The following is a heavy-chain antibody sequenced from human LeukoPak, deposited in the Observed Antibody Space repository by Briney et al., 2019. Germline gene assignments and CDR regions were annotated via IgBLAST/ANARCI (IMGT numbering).Heavy chain of an antibody. CDR1: GFTFSSYE. J-gene: IGHJ4*02. D-gene: IGHD5-18*01. Sequence: GGSLRLSCAASGFTFSSYEMNWVRQAPGKGLEWVSYISSSGSTIYYADSVKGRFTISRDNAKNSLYLQMNSLRAEDTAVYYCAKGTSQLWLTYFDYWGQGTLATVSS. CDR3: AKGTSQLWLTYFDY. V-gene: IGHV3-48*03. CDR2: ISSSGSTI.